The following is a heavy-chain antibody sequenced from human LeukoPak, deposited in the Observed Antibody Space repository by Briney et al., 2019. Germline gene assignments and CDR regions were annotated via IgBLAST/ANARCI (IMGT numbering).Heavy chain of an antibody. V-gene: IGHV3-30*04. CDR3: ARDLQEISSFYFDY. CDR2: LSFDASGR. D-gene: IGHD3-16*02. J-gene: IGHJ4*02. CDR1: ELNFKTHA. Sequence: GTSLRLSCVVSELNFKTHAMHWVRQAPGKGLEWVAGLSFDASGRNYADSVKGRFTISRDNFKNTLYLQMHSLSPEDTAVYFCARDLQEISSFYFDYWGQGSLVTVSS.